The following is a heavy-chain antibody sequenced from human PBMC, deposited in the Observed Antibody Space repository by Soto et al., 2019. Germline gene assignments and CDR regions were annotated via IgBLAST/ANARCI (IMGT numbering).Heavy chain of an antibody. CDR2: IIPIFGTA. D-gene: IGHD4-17*01. Sequence: QVQLVQSGAEVKKPGSSVKVSCKASGGTFSSYAISWVRQAPGQGLEWMGGIIPIFGTANYAQKFQGRVTITADESTGTAYMELSSLRSEDTAVYYCARVGVPQTTVTTFFDYWGQGTLVTVSS. CDR1: GGTFSSYA. CDR3: ARVGVPQTTVTTFFDY. J-gene: IGHJ4*02. V-gene: IGHV1-69*01.